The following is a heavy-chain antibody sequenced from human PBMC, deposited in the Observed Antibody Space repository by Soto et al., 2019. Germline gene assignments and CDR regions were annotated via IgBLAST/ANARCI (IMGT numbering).Heavy chain of an antibody. CDR2: ISGSGGST. D-gene: IGHD6-13*01. CDR3: AKAQYSSSWCNYYGMDV. J-gene: IGHJ6*02. V-gene: IGHV3-23*01. Sequence: PGGSLRLSCAASGFTFSSYAMSWVRQAPGKGLEWVSAISGSGGSTYYADSVKGRFTISRDNSKNTLYLQMNSLRAEDTAVYYCAKAQYSSSWCNYYGMDVWGQGTTVTVSS. CDR1: GFTFSSYA.